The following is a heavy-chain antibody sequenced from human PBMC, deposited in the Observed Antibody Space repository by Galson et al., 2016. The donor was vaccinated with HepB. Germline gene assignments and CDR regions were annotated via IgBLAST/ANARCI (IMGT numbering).Heavy chain of an antibody. CDR1: GHTFTNYW. CDR2: IYPGDSDT. Sequence: QSGAEVKKPGGSLKISCEASGHTFTNYWIAWVRQMPGKGLEWMGMIYPGDSDTRYSPSFQGQVTISADKSVSTAYLQWSSLKASDTAMYYCARRFTMVAPLDYWGQGTLVTVSS. CDR3: ARRFTMVAPLDY. V-gene: IGHV5-51*01. D-gene: IGHD3-10*01. J-gene: IGHJ4*02.